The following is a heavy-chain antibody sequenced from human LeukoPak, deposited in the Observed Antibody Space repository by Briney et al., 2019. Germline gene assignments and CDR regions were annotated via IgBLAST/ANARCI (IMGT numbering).Heavy chain of an antibody. CDR3: ARLITMVRGVTGGWFDP. CDR1: GCSFTSYW. J-gene: IGHJ5*02. Sequence: GESLKISCKGSGCSFTSYWIGWVRQMPGKGLEWMGIVYPGDSDTRYSPSFQGQVTLSADKSISTAYLQWSSLKASDTAMYYCARLITMVRGVTGGWFDPWGQGTLVTVSS. V-gene: IGHV5-51*01. D-gene: IGHD3-10*01. CDR2: VYPGDSDT.